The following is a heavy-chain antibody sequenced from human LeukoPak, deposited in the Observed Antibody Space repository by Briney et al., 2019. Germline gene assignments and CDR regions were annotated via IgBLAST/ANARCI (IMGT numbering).Heavy chain of an antibody. J-gene: IGHJ4*02. Sequence: SETLSLTCTVSGYSISSGYYWGWIRQPRGKGLEWIGSIYHSGSTYYNPSLKSRVTISVDTSKNQFSLKLSSVTAADTAVYYCARVVYYYGSGSSKTPLDYWGQGTLVTVSS. CDR1: GYSISSGYY. CDR3: ARVVYYYGSGSSKTPLDY. V-gene: IGHV4-38-2*02. D-gene: IGHD3-10*01. CDR2: IYHSGST.